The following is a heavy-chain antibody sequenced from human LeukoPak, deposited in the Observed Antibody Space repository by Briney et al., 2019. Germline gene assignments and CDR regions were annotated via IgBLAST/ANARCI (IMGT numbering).Heavy chain of an antibody. CDR2: TYYRSKWYF. Sequence: SQTLSLTCAISGDSVSSNSAAWIWIRQSPSRGLEWLGRTYYRSKWYFDYAVSVKSRISINPDTSKNQLSLRLNSVTPEDTAVYYVRAVWPTSGVGAPQGFDSWGQGTLVTVSS. CDR3: RAVWPTSGVGAPQGFDS. V-gene: IGHV6-1*01. D-gene: IGHD1-26*01. J-gene: IGHJ4*02. CDR1: GDSVSSNSAA.